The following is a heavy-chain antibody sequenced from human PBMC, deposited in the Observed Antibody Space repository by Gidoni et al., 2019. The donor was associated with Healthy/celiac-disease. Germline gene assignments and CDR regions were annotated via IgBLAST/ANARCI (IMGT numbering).Heavy chain of an antibody. CDR3: AREDSSEYFDL. J-gene: IGHJ2*01. CDR2: IYYSGST. D-gene: IGHD6-19*01. CDR1: GGAISSGGYY. Sequence: QVQLQESGPGLVKPSQTLCLTCTVSGGAISSGGYYWSWIRQHPGKGMEWMGYIYYSGSTYYNPSLKSRVTISVDTSKNQFSLKLSSVTAADTAVYYCAREDSSEYFDLWGRGTLVTVSS. V-gene: IGHV4-31*03.